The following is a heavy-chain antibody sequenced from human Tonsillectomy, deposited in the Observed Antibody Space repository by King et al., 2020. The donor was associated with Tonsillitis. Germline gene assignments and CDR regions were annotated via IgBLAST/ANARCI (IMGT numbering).Heavy chain of an antibody. J-gene: IGHJ4*02. CDR1: GYTFTSYD. D-gene: IGHD5-18*01. CDR2: MNPNSGNS. CDR3: ARVGHTYGYLAYDY. V-gene: IGHV1-8*01. Sequence: VQLVQSGAEVKNPGASVKVSCKASGYTFTSYDINWVRQATGQGLEWMGWMNPNSGNSGSAQKFQGRVTMTRNTSIRTAYMELSSLTSEDTAVYYCARVGHTYGYLAYDYWGQGTLVTVSS.